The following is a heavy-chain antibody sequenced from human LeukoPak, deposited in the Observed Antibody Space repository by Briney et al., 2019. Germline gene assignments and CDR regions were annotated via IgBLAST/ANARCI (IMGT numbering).Heavy chain of an antibody. CDR2: IYHSGST. CDR3: ARESFWSGYYIQYYFDY. Sequence: SQTLSLTCTVSGGSISSGGYYWSWIRQPPGKGLEWIGYIYHSGSTYYNPSLKSRVTISVDRSKNQFSLKLSSVTAADTAVYYCARESFWSGYYIQYYFDYWGQGTLVTVSS. V-gene: IGHV4-30-2*01. CDR1: GGSISSGGYY. D-gene: IGHD3-3*01. J-gene: IGHJ4*02.